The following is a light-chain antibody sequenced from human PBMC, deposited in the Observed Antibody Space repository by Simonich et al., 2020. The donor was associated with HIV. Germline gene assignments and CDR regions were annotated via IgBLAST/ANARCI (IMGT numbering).Light chain of an antibody. CDR1: TSNNGSNY. V-gene: IGLV1-47*01. CDR3: AAWDDGHWV. CDR2: RNN. J-gene: IGLJ3*02. Sequence: VWTKPPPAPGTPGKRVTISCSESTSNNGSNYVYWYQQFPGTAPKLLIYRNNQRPSGVPDRFSCSKSGSSASLAISGLRSEDEADYYCAAWDDGHWVFGGGTKVTVL.